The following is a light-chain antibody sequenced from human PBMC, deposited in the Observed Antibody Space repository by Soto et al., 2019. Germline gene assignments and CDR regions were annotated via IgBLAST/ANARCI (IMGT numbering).Light chain of an antibody. J-gene: IGKJ1*01. CDR3: QQVYSPPGT. Sequence: DIQMTQSPSSLSASVGDRVTITCRASQSISSYLNWYQQKPGKAPKLLIYAASSLQSGVPSRFSGSGFGTDFTPTTTSLQPEDLAIYYCQQVYSPPGTLAQGTKLKSN. CDR1: QSISSY. CDR2: AAS. V-gene: IGKV1-39*01.